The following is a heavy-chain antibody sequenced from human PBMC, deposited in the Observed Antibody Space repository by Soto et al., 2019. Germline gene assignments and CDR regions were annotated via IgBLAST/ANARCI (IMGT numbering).Heavy chain of an antibody. CDR1: GYTFTSYY. J-gene: IGHJ5*02. V-gene: IGHV1-46*01. D-gene: IGHD2-2*01. CDR3: ARDIVVVPAAKGNWFDP. Sequence: EASVKVSCKASGYTFTSYYMHWVRQAPGQGLEWMGIINPSGGSTSYAQKFQGRVTMTRDTSTSTVYMELSSLRSEDTAVYYCARDIVVVPAAKGNWFDPWGQGTLVTVSS. CDR2: INPSGGST.